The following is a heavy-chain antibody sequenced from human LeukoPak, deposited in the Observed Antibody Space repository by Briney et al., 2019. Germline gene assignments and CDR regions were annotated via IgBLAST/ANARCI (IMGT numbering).Heavy chain of an antibody. CDR1: GFTFSSYS. V-gene: IGHV3-48*01. CDR2: TSSSSSTI. J-gene: IGHJ4*02. Sequence: PGGSLRLSCAASGFTFSSYSMNWVRQAPGKGLELISYTSSSSSTIYYADSVKGRFTISRDNAKNSLYLQMNSLRAEDAAVYFCAKAPVTSCRGAYCYPFDSWGQGTLVTVSS. D-gene: IGHD2-21*01. CDR3: AKAPVTSCRGAYCYPFDS.